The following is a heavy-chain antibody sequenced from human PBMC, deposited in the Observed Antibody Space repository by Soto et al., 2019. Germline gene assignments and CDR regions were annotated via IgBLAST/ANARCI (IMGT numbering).Heavy chain of an antibody. CDR2: IKKDGSEK. CDR1: GFTFGSFW. V-gene: IGHV3-7*03. J-gene: IGHJ6*02. Sequence: EVQLVESGGGLVQPGGSLTLSCAASGFTFGSFWMSCLRQAPGKGPEWVANIKKDGSEKKYVDSVKGRFTISRDNAWSSEYLQMNGLRVYDTAVYYCARTTTLLPAATNRGAPYYYYGLDVWGQGATVTVSS. CDR3: ARTTTLLPAATNRGAPYYYYGLDV. D-gene: IGHD2-2*01.